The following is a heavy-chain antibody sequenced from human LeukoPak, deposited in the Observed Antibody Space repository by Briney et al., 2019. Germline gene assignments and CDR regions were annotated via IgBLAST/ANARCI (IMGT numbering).Heavy chain of an antibody. Sequence: PSETLSLTCTVSGGSISSSSYYWGWIRQPPGKGLEWIGSIYYSGSTYYNPSLKSRVTISVDTSKNQFSLKLSSVTAADTAVYYCASTYYYDSSGYSGVLDPWGQGTLVTVSS. CDR1: GGSISSSSYY. V-gene: IGHV4-39*01. J-gene: IGHJ5*02. CDR2: IYYSGST. D-gene: IGHD3-22*01. CDR3: ASTYYYDSSGYSGVLDP.